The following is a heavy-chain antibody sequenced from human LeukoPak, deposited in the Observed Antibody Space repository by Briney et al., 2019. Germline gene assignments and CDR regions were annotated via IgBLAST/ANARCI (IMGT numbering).Heavy chain of an antibody. V-gene: IGHV4-39*07. CDR2: IYYSGST. Sequence: SETLSLTCTVSGGSISSSSYYWGWIRQPPGKGLEWIGSIYYSGSTYYNPSLKSRVTISVGTSKKQFSLKLSYVTAADTAVYYCARSSGWYLTGGNYFHYWGQGTLVTVSS. CDR3: ARSSGWYLTGGNYFHY. D-gene: IGHD6-19*01. CDR1: GGSISSSSYY. J-gene: IGHJ4*02.